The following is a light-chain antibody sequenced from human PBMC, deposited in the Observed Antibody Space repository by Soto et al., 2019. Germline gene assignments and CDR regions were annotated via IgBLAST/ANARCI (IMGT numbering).Light chain of an antibody. V-gene: IGKV3-15*01. CDR1: QSVGSN. Sequence: EIVMTQSPATLSVSPGESATLSCWASQSVGSNLAWYQQKPGQGPRLLIYRTSTRATGIPGRFSGSGSGTDFTLTISSLQSEDFAVYYCQQYNNWPPFTFGPGTRVDIK. CDR2: RTS. J-gene: IGKJ3*01. CDR3: QQYNNWPPFT.